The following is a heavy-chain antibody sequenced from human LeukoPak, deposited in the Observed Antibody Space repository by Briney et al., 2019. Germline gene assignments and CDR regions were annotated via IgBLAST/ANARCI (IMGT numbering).Heavy chain of an antibody. CDR2: ISSDGNNK. CDR3: ARIGYSISWSGDY. Sequence: GGSLRLSCAASGFTFTSYGMHWVRQAPGKGLEWVALISSDGNNKYYADSVKGRFSISRDNSKNTLYLQMNGLRVEDTAVYYCARIGYSISWSGDYWGQGSLVTVSS. CDR1: GFTFTSYG. J-gene: IGHJ4*02. V-gene: IGHV3-30*03. D-gene: IGHD6-13*01.